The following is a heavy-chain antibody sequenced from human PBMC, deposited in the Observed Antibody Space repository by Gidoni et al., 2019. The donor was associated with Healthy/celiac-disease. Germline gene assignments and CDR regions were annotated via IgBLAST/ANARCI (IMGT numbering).Heavy chain of an antibody. V-gene: IGHV3-15*01. J-gene: IGHJ4*02. CDR1: GFTFSNAS. CDR2: IKSKTDGGTT. D-gene: IGHD3-3*01. Sequence: EVQLVESGGGLVKPGGSLRLSCAASGFTFSNASLTWVRQAPGKGLEWVGRIKSKTDGGTTDYAAPVKGRFTISRDDSKNTLYLQMNSLKTEDTAVYYCTTDRYDFWSGYYSGGFDYWGQGTLVTVSS. CDR3: TTDRYDFWSGYYSGGFDY.